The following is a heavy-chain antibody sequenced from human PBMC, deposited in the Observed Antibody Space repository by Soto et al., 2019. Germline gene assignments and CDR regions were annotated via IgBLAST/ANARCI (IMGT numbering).Heavy chain of an antibody. CDR1: GFTFSSYS. V-gene: IGHV3-21*01. D-gene: IGHD1-26*01. J-gene: IGHJ4*02. CDR2: ISSSSSYI. Sequence: GGSLRLSCAASGFTFSSYSMNWVRQAPGKGLEWVSSISSSSSYIYYADSVKGRFTISRDNAKNSLYLQMNSLRAEDTAVYYCARDTALGVGFDYWGQGTLVTVSS. CDR3: ARDTALGVGFDY.